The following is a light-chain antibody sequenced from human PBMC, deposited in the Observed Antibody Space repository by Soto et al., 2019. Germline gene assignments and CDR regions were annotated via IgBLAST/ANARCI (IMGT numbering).Light chain of an antibody. V-gene: IGKV3-20*01. Sequence: EIVLTQSPGTLSLSPGERATLSCRASQYVSSSSLAWYQQKPGQTPRLLIYGTSSRATGIPDRFSGSGSGTDFTLTISRLEPEDFAVYYCQQYTTSSWTFGQGTKVDIK. J-gene: IGKJ1*01. CDR2: GTS. CDR1: QYVSSSS. CDR3: QQYTTSSWT.